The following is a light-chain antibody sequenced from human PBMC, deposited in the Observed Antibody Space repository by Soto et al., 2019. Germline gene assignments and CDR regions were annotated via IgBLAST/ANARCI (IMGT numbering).Light chain of an antibody. Sequence: QSALTQPASVSGSPGQSITISCTGTSSDVGGYNYVSWYQQHPGKAPKHRIYDVTNRPSGVSNRFSAPKSGNTASLTLSGLQAEDEADYYCSSYTSSRTPVFGTGTKRTV. CDR3: SSYTSSRTPV. CDR2: DVT. V-gene: IGLV2-14*01. J-gene: IGLJ1*01. CDR1: SSDVGGYNY.